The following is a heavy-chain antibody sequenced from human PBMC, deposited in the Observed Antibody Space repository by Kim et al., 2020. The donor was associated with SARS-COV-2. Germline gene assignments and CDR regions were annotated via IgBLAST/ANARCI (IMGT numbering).Heavy chain of an antibody. CDR3: AREGGGGSSWSAFGENYGMDV. D-gene: IGHD6-13*01. CDR1: GGSISSYY. J-gene: IGHJ6*02. Sequence: SETLSLTCTVSGGSISSYYWSWIRQPPGKGLEWIGYIYYSGSTNYNPSLKSRVTISVDTSKNQFSLKLSSVTAADTAVYYCAREGGGGSSWSAFGENYGMDVWGQGTTVTVSS. V-gene: IGHV4-59*01. CDR2: IYYSGST.